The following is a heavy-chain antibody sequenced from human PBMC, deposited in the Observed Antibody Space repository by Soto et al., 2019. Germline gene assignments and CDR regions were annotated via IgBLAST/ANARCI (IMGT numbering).Heavy chain of an antibody. D-gene: IGHD3-10*01. CDR1: GGSISSSNW. V-gene: IGHV4-4*02. J-gene: IGHJ6*02. CDR3: ARGGLWFGDHYYYYGMDV. Sequence: SETLPHTCAVSGGSISSSNWWSWVRQSPGKGLEWIGEIYHSGSTNYNPSLKSRVTISVDTSKNQFSLKLSSVTAADTAVYYCARGGLWFGDHYYYYGMDVWGQGTTVTVSS. CDR2: IYHSGST.